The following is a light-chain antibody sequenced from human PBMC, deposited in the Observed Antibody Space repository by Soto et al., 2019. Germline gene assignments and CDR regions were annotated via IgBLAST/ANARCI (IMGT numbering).Light chain of an antibody. V-gene: IGKV3-15*01. CDR2: DAS. CDR1: QSVSSK. Sequence: EIVMTQSPTTVSVSPGERATLSCRASQSVSSKLAWYQQKPGQPPRLLFFDASARATGVPDRFRGSGSGTEFILTISGLQSEDVATYYCQYLNSFPLTFGGGTKVEIK. CDR3: QYLNSFPLT. J-gene: IGKJ4*01.